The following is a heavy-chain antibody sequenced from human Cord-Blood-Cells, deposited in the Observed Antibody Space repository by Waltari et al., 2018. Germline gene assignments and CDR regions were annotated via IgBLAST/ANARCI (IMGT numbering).Heavy chain of an antibody. J-gene: IGHJ6*02. CDR1: GYTFTGYY. CDR2: INPNSGGT. D-gene: IGHD4-17*01. CDR3: ARDFQYYGGNYYYGMDV. Sequence: EVKKPGASVKVSCKASGYTFTGYYMHWVRQAPGQGLEWMGWINPNSGGTNYAQKFQGRVTMTRDTSISTAYMELSRLRSDDTAVYYCARDFQYYGGNYYYGMDVWGQGTTVTVSS. V-gene: IGHV1-2*02.